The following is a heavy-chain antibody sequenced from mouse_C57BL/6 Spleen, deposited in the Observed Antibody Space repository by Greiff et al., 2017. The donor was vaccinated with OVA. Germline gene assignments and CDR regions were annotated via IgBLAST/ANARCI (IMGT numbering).Heavy chain of an antibody. J-gene: IGHJ4*01. V-gene: IGHV1-15*01. CDR1: GYTFTDYE. CDR2: IDPETGGT. D-gene: IGHD1-1*01. CDR3: TRKEYYGSSYEAMDY. Sequence: QVQLQQSGAELVRPGASVTLSCKASGYTFTDYEMHWVKQTPVHGLEWIGAIDPETGGTAYNQKFKGKAILTADKSSSTAYMELRSLTSEDSAVYYCTRKEYYGSSYEAMDYWGQGTSVTVSS.